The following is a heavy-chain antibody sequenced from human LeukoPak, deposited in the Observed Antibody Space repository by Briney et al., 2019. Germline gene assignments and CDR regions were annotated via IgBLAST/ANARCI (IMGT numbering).Heavy chain of an antibody. CDR3: ATRPYLGYCSSTSCYETDY. Sequence: GGSLRLSCAASGFTVSSNYMSWVRQAPGKGLEWVSVIYSGGSTYYADSVKGRFTISRDNSENTLYLQMNSLRAEDTAVYYCATRPYLGYCSSTSCYETDYWGQGTLVTVSS. V-gene: IGHV3-66*01. D-gene: IGHD2-2*01. CDR2: IYSGGST. J-gene: IGHJ4*02. CDR1: GFTVSSNY.